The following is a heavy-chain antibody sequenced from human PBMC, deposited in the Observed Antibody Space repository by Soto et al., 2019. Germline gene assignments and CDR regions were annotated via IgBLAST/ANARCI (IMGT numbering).Heavy chain of an antibody. V-gene: IGHV2-5*02. CDR2: IYWDDSK. J-gene: IGHJ4*02. CDR1: GFSLTTDRVG. D-gene: IGHD1-26*01. Sequence: QITLKESGPTLVKPTQPLTLTCTFSGFSLTTDRVGVGWIRQPPGEALEWLAVIYWDDSKTYRPSLESRLTITKDTSKNQVALTMTNIDSLDTATYYCAHAYGGRSLYWGQGTLVTVSS. CDR3: AHAYGGRSLY.